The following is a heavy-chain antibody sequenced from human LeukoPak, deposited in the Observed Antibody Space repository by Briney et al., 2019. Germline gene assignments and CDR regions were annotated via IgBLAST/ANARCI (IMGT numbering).Heavy chain of an antibody. J-gene: IGHJ5*02. Sequence: ASVKVSCKASGYTFTSYGINWVRPAPGQGLEWMGWISAYNGNTNYAQKLQGRVTMTTDTSTNTAYMELKSLRSDDTAVYYCARDSIVLMVYAMPNWFDPWGQGTLVTVSS. D-gene: IGHD2-8*01. CDR2: ISAYNGNT. CDR3: ARDSIVLMVYAMPNWFDP. V-gene: IGHV1-18*01. CDR1: GYTFTSYG.